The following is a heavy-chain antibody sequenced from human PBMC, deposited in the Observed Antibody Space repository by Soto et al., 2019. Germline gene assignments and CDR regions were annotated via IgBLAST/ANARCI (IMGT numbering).Heavy chain of an antibody. J-gene: IGHJ5*02. CDR3: AKYLSAIPGES. CDR1: GGSISSGGYC. V-gene: IGHV4-30-2*01. CDR2: IYHSGST. Sequence: SETLSLTCAVSGGSISSGGYCWSWIRQPPGKGLEWIGYIYHSGSTYYNPSLKSRVTISVDRSKNQFSLKLSSVTAEDTAVYHCAKYLSAIPGESWGQGTLVTVSS. D-gene: IGHD2-2*01.